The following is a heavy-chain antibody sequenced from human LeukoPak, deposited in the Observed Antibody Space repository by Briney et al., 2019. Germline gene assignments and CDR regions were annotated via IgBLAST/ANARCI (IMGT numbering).Heavy chain of an antibody. CDR3: ARAFRGYDFWSGLYFDY. J-gene: IGHJ4*02. V-gene: IGHV3-30*14. CDR2: ISYDGSNK. D-gene: IGHD3-3*01. CDR1: GFTFSSYA. Sequence: PGGSLRLSCAASGFTFSSYAMHWVRQAPGKGLEWVAVISYDGSNKYYADSVKGRFTISRDNSKNTLYLQMNSLRAEDTAVYYCARAFRGYDFWSGLYFDYWGQGTLVTVSS.